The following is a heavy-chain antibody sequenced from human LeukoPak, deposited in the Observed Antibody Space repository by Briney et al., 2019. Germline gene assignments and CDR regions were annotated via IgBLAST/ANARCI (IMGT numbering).Heavy chain of an antibody. CDR2: ISGGGDST. V-gene: IGHV3-23*01. Sequence: GGSLRLSCAASGFTFSSSAMSWVRQAPGKGLEWVSGISGGGDSTYYADSVKGRITISRDNSKNTLYLQMNSLRAEDTAVYYCAKLFWSGYYSGNSPIDYWGQGTLVTVSS. CDR3: AKLFWSGYYSGNSPIDY. D-gene: IGHD3-3*01. J-gene: IGHJ4*02. CDR1: GFTFSSSA.